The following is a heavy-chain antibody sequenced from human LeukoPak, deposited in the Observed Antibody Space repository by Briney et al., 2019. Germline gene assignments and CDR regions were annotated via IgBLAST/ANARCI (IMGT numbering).Heavy chain of an antibody. J-gene: IGHJ4*02. V-gene: IGHV3-66*01. CDR3: ARDYYGTTGYLAY. CDR1: GFTVSSSY. D-gene: IGHD3-22*01. Sequence: PGGSLRLSCAVSGFTVSSSYMSWVRQAPGKGLEWVSVIFRSGSTYYADSVKGRFTISRDNSKNTVYLQMNSLRVEDTAVYYCARDYYGTTGYLAYWGQGTLVTVSP. CDR2: IFRSGST.